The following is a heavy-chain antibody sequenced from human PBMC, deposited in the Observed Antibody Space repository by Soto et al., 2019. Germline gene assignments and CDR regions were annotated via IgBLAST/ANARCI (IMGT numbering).Heavy chain of an antibody. CDR2: ISSSSSYI. Sequence: EVQLVESGGGLVEPGGSLRLSCAASGFTFSSYSMNWVRQAPGKGLEWVSSISSSSSYIYYADSVKGRFTISRDNAKNSLYLQMNSLRAEDTAVYYCARVSDYIWGSYRYRGYYFDYWGQGTLVTVSS. V-gene: IGHV3-21*01. CDR1: GFTFSSYS. CDR3: ARVSDYIWGSYRYRGYYFDY. J-gene: IGHJ4*02. D-gene: IGHD3-16*02.